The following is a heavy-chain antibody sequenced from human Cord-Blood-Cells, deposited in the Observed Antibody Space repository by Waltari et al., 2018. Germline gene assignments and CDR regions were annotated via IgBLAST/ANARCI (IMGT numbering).Heavy chain of an antibody. CDR2: IIPIFGTA. CDR1: GGTFSSYA. CDR3: ARDIGLGITICEDGMDV. D-gene: IGHD3-3*01. J-gene: IGHJ6*02. Sequence: QVQLVQSGAEVKKPGSSVKVSCKASGGTFSSYAISWVRQAPGQGLEWMGGIIPIFGTANYAQKFQGRVTITADESTSTAYMELSSLRSEDTAVYYCARDIGLGITICEDGMDVWGQGTTVTVSS. V-gene: IGHV1-69*01.